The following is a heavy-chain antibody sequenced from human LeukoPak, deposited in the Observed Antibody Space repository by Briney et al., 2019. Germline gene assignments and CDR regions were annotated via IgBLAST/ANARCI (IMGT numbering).Heavy chain of an antibody. V-gene: IGHV3-74*01. CDR2: ISSDGSST. Sequence: QPGGSLRLSCAASGFTFSSYWMHWVRQAPGKGLVWVSRISSDGSSTSYADSVKGRFTISRDNAKNTLYLQMNGLRAEDTAVYYCARVLKAPLPYYYGMDVWGQGTTVTVSS. CDR1: GFTFSSYW. J-gene: IGHJ6*02. CDR3: ARVLKAPLPYYYGMDV.